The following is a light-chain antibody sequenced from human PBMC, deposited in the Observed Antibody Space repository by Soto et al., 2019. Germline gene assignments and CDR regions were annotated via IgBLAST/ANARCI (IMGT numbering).Light chain of an antibody. CDR3: QQYNSWPRT. CDR1: QSVTIGY. V-gene: IGKV3-15*01. CDR2: GAS. J-gene: IGKJ1*01. Sequence: DIMFTQSPCTLCLSPGERDTLSCRASQSVTIGYLAWFQQKPGQAPRLLIYGASTRATGIPARFSGSGSGTEFTLTISSLQSEDFAVYYCQQYNSWPRTFGQGTKV.